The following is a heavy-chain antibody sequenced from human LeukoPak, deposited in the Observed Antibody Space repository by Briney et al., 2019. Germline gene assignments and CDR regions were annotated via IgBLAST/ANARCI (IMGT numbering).Heavy chain of an antibody. V-gene: IGHV1-18*01. J-gene: IGHJ4*02. CDR2: ISAYNGNT. CDR1: GYTFTSHG. CDR3: ARDTAYDSSGYYYVY. D-gene: IGHD3-22*01. Sequence: ASVKVSCKASGYTFTSHGISWVRQAPGQGLEWMGWISAYNGNTNYAQKLQGRVTMTTDTSTSTAYMELRSLRSDDTAVYYCARDTAYDSSGYYYVYWGQGTLVTVSS.